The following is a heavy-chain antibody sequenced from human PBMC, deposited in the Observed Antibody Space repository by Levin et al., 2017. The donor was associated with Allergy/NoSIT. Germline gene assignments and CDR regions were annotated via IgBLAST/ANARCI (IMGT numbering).Heavy chain of an antibody. CDR2: IYWDDDL. Sequence: ESGPTLVKPTQTLTLTCAFSGFSFSTFGVGVGWIRQPPGKALEFLALIYWDDDLRYSPSLKSRLPITKDTSKNQVVLTMTNMDPVDTATYYCAYRGGITLTTAGAFDFWGQGTMVTVSP. CDR3: AYRGGITLTTAGAFDF. CDR1: GFSFSTFGVG. J-gene: IGHJ3*01. V-gene: IGHV2-5*02. D-gene: IGHD4-17*01.